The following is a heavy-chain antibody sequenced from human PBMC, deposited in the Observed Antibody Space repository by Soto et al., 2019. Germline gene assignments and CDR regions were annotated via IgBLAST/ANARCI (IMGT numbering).Heavy chain of an antibody. D-gene: IGHD5-12*01. Sequence: SETLSLTCTVSGGSIISGDYYFICIRQPPGKGLEWIGYIYYSGSTYYNPSLKSRVTISVDTSKNQFSLKLSSVTAADTAVYYCARGRYSGYARPFDPWGQGTLVTVSS. J-gene: IGHJ5*02. CDR1: GGSIISGDYY. CDR2: IYYSGST. V-gene: IGHV4-30-4*01. CDR3: ARGRYSGYARPFDP.